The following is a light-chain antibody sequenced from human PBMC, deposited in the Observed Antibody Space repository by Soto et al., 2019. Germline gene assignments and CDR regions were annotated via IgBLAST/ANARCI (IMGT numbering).Light chain of an antibody. CDR3: QKYDNAPLT. J-gene: IGKJ4*01. CDR1: QGISSY. Sequence: DIQMTQSPSSLSASVGDRVTITCRASQGISSYLAWYQQQPGRVPKLLIYGASTLQSGVPSRFSGSGSGTDFTLTISSLQPEDVATYYCQKYDNAPLTFGGGTKVDIK. V-gene: IGKV1-27*01. CDR2: GAS.